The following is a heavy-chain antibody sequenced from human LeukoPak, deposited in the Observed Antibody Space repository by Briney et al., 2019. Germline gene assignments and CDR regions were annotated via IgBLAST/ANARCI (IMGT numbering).Heavy chain of an antibody. CDR1: GCRFTSYW. J-gene: IGHJ4*02. CDR2: GYPGNAGA. V-gene: IGHV5-51*01. CDR3: ARRRDLYSGSYYPFDY. Sequence: GVAGQISCKGSGCRFTSYWIGWRRQVPGKGVKWMGIGYPGNAGASYSPSFRGKVTLSADKSINTPYLRWSSLQASHTAMYYCARRRDLYSGSYYPFDYWGQGTLVTVSS. D-gene: IGHD1-26*01.